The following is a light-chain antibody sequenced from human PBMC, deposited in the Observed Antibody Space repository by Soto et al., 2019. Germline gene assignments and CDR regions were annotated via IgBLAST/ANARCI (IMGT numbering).Light chain of an antibody. CDR2: GNS. J-gene: IGLJ1*01. CDR3: QSYDSRLSAYV. Sequence: QSVLTQPPSVSGAPGQRGTISCTGSSSNIGAGYDVHWYQQLPGTAPKLLISGNSNRPSGVPDRFSGSKSGTSASLAITGLQAEDEADYYCQSYDSRLSAYVFGIGTKLTVL. V-gene: IGLV1-40*01. CDR1: SSNIGAGYD.